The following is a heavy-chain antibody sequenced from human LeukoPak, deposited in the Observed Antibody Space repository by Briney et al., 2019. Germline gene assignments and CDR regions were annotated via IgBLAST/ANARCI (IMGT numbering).Heavy chain of an antibody. D-gene: IGHD5-18*01. V-gene: IGHV3-23*03. J-gene: IGHJ4*02. CDR1: GFTFSSYA. Sequence: GGSLRLSCAASGFTFSSYAMSWVRQAPGKGLEWVSIIYSGGSTFYADSVKGRFTISRDNAKNSLYLQMNSLRAEDTAVYYCARVGYSYGLDYWGQGTLVTVSS. CDR2: IYSGGST. CDR3: ARVGYSYGLDY.